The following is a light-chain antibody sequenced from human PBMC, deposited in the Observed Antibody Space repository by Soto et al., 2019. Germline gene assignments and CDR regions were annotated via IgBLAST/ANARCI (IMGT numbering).Light chain of an antibody. V-gene: IGKV3-15*01. CDR2: GAY. Sequence: ETVMTQSPATLSVSPGDGASLSCRASQRLIGNLAWYQQKPGQAPRRLIYGAYTRATGIPARFSGSGSGTEFILTISSLQSEDFAMYYCQQYNYCPLTFGGGTKVEIK. J-gene: IGKJ4*01. CDR3: QQYNYCPLT. CDR1: QRLIGN.